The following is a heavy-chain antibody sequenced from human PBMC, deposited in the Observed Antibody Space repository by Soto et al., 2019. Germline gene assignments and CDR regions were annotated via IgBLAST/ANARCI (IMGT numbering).Heavy chain of an antibody. CDR3: AKVDTAMASYYFDY. D-gene: IGHD5-18*01. J-gene: IGHJ4*02. CDR1: GFTFSSYG. Sequence: GGSLRLSCAASGFTFSSYGVHRVRQAPGKGLEWVAVISYDGSNKYYADSVKGRFTISRDNSKNTLYLQMNSLRAEDTAVYYCAKVDTAMASYYFDYWGQGTLVTVSS. V-gene: IGHV3-30*18. CDR2: ISYDGSNK.